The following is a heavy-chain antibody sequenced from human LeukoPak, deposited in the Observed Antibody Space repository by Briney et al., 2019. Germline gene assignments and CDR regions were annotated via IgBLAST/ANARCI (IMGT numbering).Heavy chain of an antibody. V-gene: IGHV4-34*01. Sequence: KASETLSLTCAVYGGSFSGYYWSWIRQPPGKGLEWIGETNHSRSTNYNPSLKSRITISVDTSKNQFSLKLSSVTAADTAVYYCARGYYYDGFDYWGQGTLVTVSS. CDR2: TNHSRST. CDR1: GGSFSGYY. J-gene: IGHJ4*02. CDR3: ARGYYYDGFDY. D-gene: IGHD3-22*01.